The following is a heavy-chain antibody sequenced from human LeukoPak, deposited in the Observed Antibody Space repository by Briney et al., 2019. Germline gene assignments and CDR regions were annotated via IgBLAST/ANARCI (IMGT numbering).Heavy chain of an antibody. D-gene: IGHD6-19*01. CDR2: INPNSGGT. CDR1: GYTLTDYY. Sequence: ASVKVSCKASGYTLTDYYMHWVRQAPGQGLEWMGRINPNSGGTNYAQKFQGRVTMTRDTSISTVYMELSRLRSDDTAVYYCARSQWLLYYFDYWGQGTLVTVSS. CDR3: ARSQWLLYYFDY. J-gene: IGHJ4*02. V-gene: IGHV1-2*06.